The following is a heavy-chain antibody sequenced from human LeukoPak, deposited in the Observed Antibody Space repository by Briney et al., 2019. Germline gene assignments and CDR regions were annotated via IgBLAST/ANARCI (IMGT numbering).Heavy chain of an antibody. V-gene: IGHV3-30*03. CDR1: GFTFSSYG. D-gene: IGHD3-10*01. CDR2: ISYDGSNK. CDR3: AREQIWFGELFSSYFDY. J-gene: IGHJ4*02. Sequence: GRSLRLSCAASGFTFSSYGMHWVRQAPGKGLEWVAAISYDGSNKYYADSVKGRFTISRDNSKNTLYLQMNSLRAEDTAVYYCAREQIWFGELFSSYFDYWGQGTLVTVSS.